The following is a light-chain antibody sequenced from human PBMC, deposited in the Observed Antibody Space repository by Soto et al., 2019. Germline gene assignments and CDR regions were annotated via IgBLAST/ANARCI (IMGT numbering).Light chain of an antibody. Sequence: DIQMTQSPSSLSASVGDRVTITCRASQSVSNYLNWYQQKPGEAPKVLIYTATSVRSGVPSRFSGSGSGTDFTLTISGLQREDFATYYCQQTYSTPRTFGQGTKVEVK. J-gene: IGKJ1*01. CDR1: QSVSNY. V-gene: IGKV1-39*01. CDR2: TAT. CDR3: QQTYSTPRT.